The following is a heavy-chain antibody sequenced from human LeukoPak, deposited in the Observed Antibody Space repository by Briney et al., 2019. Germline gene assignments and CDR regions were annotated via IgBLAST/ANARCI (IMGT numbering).Heavy chain of an antibody. V-gene: IGHV1-69-2*01. CDR1: GYTFTDYY. D-gene: IGHD3-22*01. CDR3: ATVDYYDSSGLDY. J-gene: IGHJ4*02. Sequence: ASVKISCKVSGYTFTDYYMHWVQQAPGKGLEWMGLVDPEEGETIYAEKFQGRVTITADTSTDTAYMELSSLRSEDTAVYYCATVDYYDSSGLDYWGQGTLVTVSS. CDR2: VDPEEGET.